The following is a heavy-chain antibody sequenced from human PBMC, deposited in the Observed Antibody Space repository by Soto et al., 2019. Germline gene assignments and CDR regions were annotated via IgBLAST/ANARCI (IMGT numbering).Heavy chain of an antibody. CDR1: GGSVNSDSHY. Sequence: SETLSVTCTVSGGSVNSDSHYWSWIRQPPGKGLEWIGHMFYSGSTNYNPSLKSRVTISGDTSKNQFSLKLSSVTAADTAVYYCARLVRSLHFDYWGQGTPVT. CDR3: ARLVRSLHFDY. J-gene: IGHJ4*02. V-gene: IGHV4-61*01. CDR2: MFYSGST. D-gene: IGHD2-8*02.